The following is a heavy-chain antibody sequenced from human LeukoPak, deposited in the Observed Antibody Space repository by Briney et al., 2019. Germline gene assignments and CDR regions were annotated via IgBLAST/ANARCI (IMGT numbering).Heavy chain of an antibody. J-gene: IGHJ4*02. D-gene: IGHD5-24*01. CDR2: IGPSGVIT. CDR1: GFTFSIHG. CDR3: AKDDAWLQLDD. Sequence: LTGGSLRLSCAASGFTFSIHGMNWVRQAPGKGLEWVSGIGPSGVITYYADSVKGRFTISRDNYKSTVYLQMNSLRADDAAVYYCAKDDAWLQLDDWGQGTLVTVSS. V-gene: IGHV3-23*01.